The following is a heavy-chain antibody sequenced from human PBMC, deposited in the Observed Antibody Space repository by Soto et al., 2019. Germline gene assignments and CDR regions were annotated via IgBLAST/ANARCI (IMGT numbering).Heavy chain of an antibody. CDR2: ISNSGGCT. CDR3: AKGCGGDCYSGVQY. D-gene: IGHD2-21*02. J-gene: IGHJ4*02. Sequence: EVQLLESGRGLVQPGGSLRLSCAASGFTFSSSAMRCVRQAPGKGLEWVSSISNSGGCTYYADSVKGRFTISRDNCKNTLYLQMTCLQAADTAVYYCAKGCGGDCYSGVQYWGQGTLVTVSS. V-gene: IGHV3-23*01. CDR1: GFTFSSSA.